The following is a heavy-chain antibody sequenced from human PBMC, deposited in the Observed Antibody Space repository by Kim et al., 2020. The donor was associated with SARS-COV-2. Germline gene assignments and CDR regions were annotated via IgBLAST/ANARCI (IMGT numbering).Heavy chain of an antibody. V-gene: IGHV3-21*01. Sequence: GGSLRLSCAASGFTFSSYSMNWVRQAPGKGLEWVSSISSSSSYIYYADSVKGRFTISRDNAKNSLYLQMNSLRAEDTAVYYCARDHDSSGWYGGWFDPWGQGTLVTVSS. CDR3: ARDHDSSGWYGGWFDP. J-gene: IGHJ5*02. CDR2: ISSSSSYI. CDR1: GFTFSSYS. D-gene: IGHD6-19*01.